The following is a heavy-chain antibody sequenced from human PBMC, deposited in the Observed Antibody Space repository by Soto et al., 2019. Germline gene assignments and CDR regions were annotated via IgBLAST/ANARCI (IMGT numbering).Heavy chain of an antibody. V-gene: IGHV3-23*01. J-gene: IGHJ3*01. CDR3: TREASSWGFAFDL. CDR1: GFTFSHYV. D-gene: IGHD3-16*01. Sequence: EVQLLESGGGLVQPGGSLRLSCAASGFTFSHYVMSWVRQAPGKGLQWVSTIFGSGAPTHYADSVKGRFGISRDNSNNMLFLEMNSLKDEDTAVYYCTREASSWGFAFDLWGQGTRVVVSS. CDR2: IFGSGAPT.